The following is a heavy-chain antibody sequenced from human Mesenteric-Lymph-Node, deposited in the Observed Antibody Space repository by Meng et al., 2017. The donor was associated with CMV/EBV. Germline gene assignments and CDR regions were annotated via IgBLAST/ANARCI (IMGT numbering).Heavy chain of an antibody. Sequence: SETLSLTCTVTGGSIRSSSHNWGWIRPPPGMGLEWLGNIYYSGSTYYNPSLKSRVTISVDMSKNQFSLKLSSVTAADTAVYYCARVSTWDFYYGVDVWGQGTTVTVSS. CDR1: GGSIRSSSHN. CDR3: ARVSTWDFYYGVDV. CDR2: IYYSGST. V-gene: IGHV4-39*07. J-gene: IGHJ6*02. D-gene: IGHD3-3*02.